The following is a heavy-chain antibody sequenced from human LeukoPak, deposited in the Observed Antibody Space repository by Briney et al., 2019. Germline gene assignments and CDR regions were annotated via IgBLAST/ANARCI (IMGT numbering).Heavy chain of an antibody. CDR3: ARGLERRHFDWLPPPNLFDY. V-gene: IGHV3-48*03. Sequence: GGSLRLSCAASGFTFSSYEMNWVRQAPGKGLEWVSYISSSGSTIYYADSVKGRFTISRDNAKNSLYLQMNSLRAEDTAVYYCARGLERRHFDWLPPPNLFDYWGQGTLVTVSS. D-gene: IGHD3-9*01. CDR1: GFTFSSYE. CDR2: ISSSGSTI. J-gene: IGHJ4*02.